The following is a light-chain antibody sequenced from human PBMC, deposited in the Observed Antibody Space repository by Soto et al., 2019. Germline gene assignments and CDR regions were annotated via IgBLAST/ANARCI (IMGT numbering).Light chain of an antibody. CDR2: EAS. J-gene: IGKJ1*01. CDR3: QQYKNWPRT. Sequence: EIVLTQSPATLSLSPGERATLSCRSSETINNNLVWYQQKPGQPPRLLIHEASTRVTGITARFSGSGSGTEFTLTISSLQSEDFAVYYCQQYKNWPRTFGQGTKVEI. CDR1: ETINNN. V-gene: IGKV3D-15*01.